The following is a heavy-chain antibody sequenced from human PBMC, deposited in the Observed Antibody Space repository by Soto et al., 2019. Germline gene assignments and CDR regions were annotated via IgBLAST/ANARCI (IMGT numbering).Heavy chain of an antibody. CDR3: ARDLAAAGHSYYYYYYYMDV. CDR1: GHTFTSYG. J-gene: IGHJ6*03. Sequence: GASVKVSCKASGHTFTSYGISWVRQAPGQGLEWMGWISAYNGNTNYAQKLQGRVTMTTDTSTSTAYMELRSLRSDDTAVYYCARDLAAAGHSYYYYYYYMDVWGKGTTVTVSS. V-gene: IGHV1-18*01. CDR2: ISAYNGNT. D-gene: IGHD6-13*01.